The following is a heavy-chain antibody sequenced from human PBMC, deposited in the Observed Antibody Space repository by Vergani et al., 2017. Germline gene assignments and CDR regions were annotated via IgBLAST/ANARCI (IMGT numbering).Heavy chain of an antibody. CDR3: ASRRPRLNLGSKSNAGTFDS. CDR1: GGSLSGYF. D-gene: IGHD3-10*01. J-gene: IGHJ4*02. CDR2: ITAIGSA. V-gene: IGHV4-34*02. Sequence: QVHLQQRGAGVLKPSETLSLTCGVIGGSLSGYFWSWIRQSPGRGLEWLGEITAIGSAKYSPSATSRVTISVDTSRGEFTLTVTSVTAADTGLYFCASRRPRLNLGSKSNAGTFDSWEKGTLGTGSS.